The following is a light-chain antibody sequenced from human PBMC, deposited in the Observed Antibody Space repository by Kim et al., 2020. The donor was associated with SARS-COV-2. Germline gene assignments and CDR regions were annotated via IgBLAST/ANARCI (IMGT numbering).Light chain of an antibody. J-gene: IGLJ2*01. V-gene: IGLV3-19*01. CDR3: NSRDSSGNHVV. CDR2: GKN. CDR1: SLRSYY. Sequence: LGQTVRITCQGDSLRSYYASWYQQKPGQAPVLVIYGKNNRPSGIPDRFSGSSSGNTASLTITGAQAEDEADYYCNSRDSSGNHVVFGGGTQLTVL.